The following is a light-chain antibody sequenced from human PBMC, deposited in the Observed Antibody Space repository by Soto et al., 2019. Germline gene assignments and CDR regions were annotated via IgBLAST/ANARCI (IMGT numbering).Light chain of an antibody. CDR2: DAS. J-gene: IGKJ1*01. CDR3: QQYKSYAPT. CDR1: RSVSTS. V-gene: IGKV1-5*01. Sequence: DIQKTLAPFTLSASVGDSVTLTCRASRSVSTSSAWYQKKPGKAPKLLIFDASSLESGVPSRFSGSGSGTELTLTISGLQPDDFATYFCQQYKSYAPTFGQGTKVDIK.